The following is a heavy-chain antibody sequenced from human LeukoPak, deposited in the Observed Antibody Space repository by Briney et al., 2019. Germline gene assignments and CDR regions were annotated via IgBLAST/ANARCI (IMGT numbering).Heavy chain of an antibody. Sequence: GRSLRLSCAASGLTFSRNALHWVRQAPGKGLEWVAIISFDGNNEYYADSVKGRFTISRDNSKNTLYLQMSSLRVEDTAVYYCARDVSSGYYGSGGMDVWGQGTTVTVSS. J-gene: IGHJ6*02. CDR1: GLTFSRNA. V-gene: IGHV3-30*04. CDR2: ISFDGNNE. CDR3: ARDVSSGYYGSGGMDV. D-gene: IGHD3-10*01.